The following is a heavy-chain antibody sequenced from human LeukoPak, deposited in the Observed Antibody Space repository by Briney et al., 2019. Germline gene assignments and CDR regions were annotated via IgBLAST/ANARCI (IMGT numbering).Heavy chain of an antibody. CDR3: ARDTDYSNRGFFDY. J-gene: IGHJ4*02. CDR2: IYYSGST. D-gene: IGHD4-11*01. Sequence: SQTLSLTCTVSGGSISSGDYYWRWLRQPPGKGLEWIGYIYYSGSTYYNPSLKSRVTISVDTSKNQFSLKLSSVTAADTAVYYCARDTDYSNRGFFDYWGQGTLVTVSS. CDR1: GGSISSGDYY. V-gene: IGHV4-30-4*08.